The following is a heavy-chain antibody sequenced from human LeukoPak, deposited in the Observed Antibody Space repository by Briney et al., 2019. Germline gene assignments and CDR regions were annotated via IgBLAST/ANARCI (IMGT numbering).Heavy chain of an antibody. V-gene: IGHV3-33*01. CDR2: IWYDGSNK. D-gene: IGHD2-15*01. Sequence: GGSLRLSCAASGFSFSSYGMHWVRQAPGKGLEWVAVIWYDGSNKYYADSVKGRFTNSRDNSKNTVYLQMNSLRAEDTAVYYCARDSSGMDVWGQGTTVTVSS. J-gene: IGHJ6*02. CDR3: ARDSSGMDV. CDR1: GFSFSSYG.